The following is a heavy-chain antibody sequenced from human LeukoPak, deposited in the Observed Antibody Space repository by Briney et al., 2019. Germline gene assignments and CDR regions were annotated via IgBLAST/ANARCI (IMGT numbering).Heavy chain of an antibody. V-gene: IGHV1-2*06. Sequence: ASVKVSCKASGYTFTGYYMHWVRQAPGQGLEWMGRINRNSGGTNYAQKFQGRDTMTRDTSISTAYMELSRLRSDDTAVYYCAREVSSTSCHFDYWGQGTLVTVSS. D-gene: IGHD2-2*01. J-gene: IGHJ4*02. CDR1: GYTFTGYY. CDR3: AREVSSTSCHFDY. CDR2: INRNSGGT.